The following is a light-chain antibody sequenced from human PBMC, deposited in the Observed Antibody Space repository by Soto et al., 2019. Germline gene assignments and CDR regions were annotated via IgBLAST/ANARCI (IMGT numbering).Light chain of an antibody. CDR1: QNVASAY. J-gene: IGKJ1*01. CDR2: GSS. V-gene: IGKV3-20*01. CDR3: QQYAYSRWT. Sequence: EIVLTQSPGTLSLSPGERATLSCRASQNVASAYLAWYQQKPGQPPRLLIYGSSSRATGVPDRFSGSGSGTDFTLTISRLEAEDFALYYCQQYAYSRWTFGQGTQV.